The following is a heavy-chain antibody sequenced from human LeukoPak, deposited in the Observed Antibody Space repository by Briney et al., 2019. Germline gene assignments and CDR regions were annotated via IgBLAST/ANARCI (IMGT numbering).Heavy chain of an antibody. Sequence: PGGSLRLSCAASGFTFSSYSMNWVRQAPGEGLEWGSYISSSSSTISYADSVKGRFTISRDTDKNSLYLQMNSLRDEDTAVYYCARTSGYSSGWYYWGRGTLVTVSS. CDR2: ISSSSSTI. CDR1: GFTFSSYS. D-gene: IGHD6-19*01. J-gene: IGHJ4*02. V-gene: IGHV3-48*02. CDR3: ARTSGYSSGWYY.